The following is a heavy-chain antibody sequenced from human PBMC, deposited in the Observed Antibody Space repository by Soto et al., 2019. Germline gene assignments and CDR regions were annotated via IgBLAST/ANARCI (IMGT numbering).Heavy chain of an antibody. Sequence: EVQLVESGGGLVQPGGSLRLSCAASGFTFSSYWMSWVRQAPGKGLEWVANIKQDGSEKYYVDSVKGRFTISRDNAKNSLYLQMNSLRAEDTAVYYCARCGYDYILYDALDIWGQGTMVTVSA. D-gene: IGHD3-16*01. CDR2: IKQDGSEK. CDR3: ARCGYDYILYDALDI. CDR1: GFTFSSYW. J-gene: IGHJ3*02. V-gene: IGHV3-7*01.